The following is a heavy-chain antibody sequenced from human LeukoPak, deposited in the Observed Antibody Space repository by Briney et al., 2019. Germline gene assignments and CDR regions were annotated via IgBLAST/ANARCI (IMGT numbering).Heavy chain of an antibody. V-gene: IGHV3-30*02. CDR1: GFTFSSYG. CDR2: IRYDGSNK. CDR3: AKFRLGGPATDYFDY. D-gene: IGHD3-16*01. Sequence: GGSLRLSCAASGFTFSSYGMHWVRQAPGKGLEWVAFIRYDGSNKYYADSVKGRFTISRDNSKNTLYLQMNSLRAEDTAVYYCAKFRLGGPATDYFDYWGQGTLVTVSS. J-gene: IGHJ4*02.